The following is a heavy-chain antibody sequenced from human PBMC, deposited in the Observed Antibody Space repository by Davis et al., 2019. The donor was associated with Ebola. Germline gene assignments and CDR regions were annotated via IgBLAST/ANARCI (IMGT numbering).Heavy chain of an antibody. V-gene: IGHV2-26*01. CDR3: ARTRLGRGMQLWSSAFDI. CDR1: GFSLTNGRMG. D-gene: IGHD3-16*01. CDR2: IFSNDDK. J-gene: IGHJ3*02. Sequence: SGPTLVKPTETLTLTCNVSGFSLTNGRMGVSWIRQPPGKALEWLAHIFSNDDKTYSPSLRSRLFISKDTSKSQVVLTMTNMDPADTATYYCARTRLGRGMQLWSSAFDIWGQGTMVTVS.